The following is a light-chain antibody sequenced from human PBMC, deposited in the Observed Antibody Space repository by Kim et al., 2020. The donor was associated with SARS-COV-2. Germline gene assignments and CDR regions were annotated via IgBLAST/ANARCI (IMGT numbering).Light chain of an antibody. V-gene: IGKV1-8*01. J-gene: IGKJ4*01. Sequence: SASTGDRVTITCRASQGISSYLAWYQQIPGKAPKLLIYAASTLQSGVPSRFSGSGSGTDFTLTISCLQSEDFATYYCQQYYSYPPTFGGGTKLEI. CDR3: QQYYSYPPT. CDR1: QGISSY. CDR2: AAS.